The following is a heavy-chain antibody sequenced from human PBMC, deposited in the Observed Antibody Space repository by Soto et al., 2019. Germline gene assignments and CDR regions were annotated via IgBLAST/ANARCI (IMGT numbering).Heavy chain of an antibody. Sequence: QVQLVQSGAEVKKPGASVKVSCKASGYTFTSYDINWVRQATGQGLEWVGWMNPNSGNTGYAQKFQGRVTMTRNTSISTAYMELSSLRSEDTAVYYCASNIMITFGGRRPIDYWGQGTLVTVSS. D-gene: IGHD3-16*01. CDR2: MNPNSGNT. CDR3: ASNIMITFGGRRPIDY. J-gene: IGHJ4*02. V-gene: IGHV1-8*01. CDR1: GYTFTSYD.